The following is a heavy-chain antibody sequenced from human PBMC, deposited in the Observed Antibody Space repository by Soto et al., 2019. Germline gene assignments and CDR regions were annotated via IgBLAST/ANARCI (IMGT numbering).Heavy chain of an antibody. J-gene: IGHJ4*02. CDR1: GASISSYY. D-gene: IGHD3-10*01. Sequence: SETLSLTCTVSGASISSYYWSWIRQPPGKGLEWIGYIYYIGSYNYNPSLKSRVTISVDTSRNQLSLSLRSVTAADTAIYFCVRDLNGSGDYWGQGTMVTVSS. CDR2: IYYIGSY. CDR3: VRDLNGSGDY. V-gene: IGHV4-59*01.